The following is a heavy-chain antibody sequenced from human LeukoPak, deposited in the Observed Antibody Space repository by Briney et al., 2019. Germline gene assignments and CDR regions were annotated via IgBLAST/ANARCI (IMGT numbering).Heavy chain of an antibody. CDR2: IYSGGST. Sequence: PGGSLRLSCAASGFTVSSNYMSWVRQAPGKGLEWVSVIYSGGSTYYADSVKGRFTISRDNSKNTLYLQMNSLRAEDTAVYYCARNGYSYGSWYFDYWGQGTLVTASS. CDR1: GFTVSSNY. CDR3: ARNGYSYGSWYFDY. V-gene: IGHV3-53*01. J-gene: IGHJ4*02. D-gene: IGHD5-18*01.